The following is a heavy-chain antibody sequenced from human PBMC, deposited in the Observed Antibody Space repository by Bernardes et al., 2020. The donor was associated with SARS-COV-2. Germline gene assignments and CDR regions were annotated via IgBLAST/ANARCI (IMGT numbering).Heavy chain of an antibody. CDR3: ARESTPGLRAIGY. CDR2: ISAYNGNI. Sequence: AALKDYCKASGYSFSSYGIIWVRQAPGQGLEWMGWISAYNGNIEYAQKFQGRVTMTTDTSANTGYMDLRSLRSDDTAVYYCARESTPGLRAIGYWGQGTLVTVSS. J-gene: IGHJ4*02. D-gene: IGHD3-16*01. V-gene: IGHV1-18*01. CDR1: GYSFSSYG.